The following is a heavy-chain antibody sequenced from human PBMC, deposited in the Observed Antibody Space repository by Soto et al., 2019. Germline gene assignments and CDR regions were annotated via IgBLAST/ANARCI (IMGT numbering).Heavy chain of an antibody. D-gene: IGHD6-13*01. CDR2: INPSGGST. J-gene: IGHJ6*02. CDR3: ARGGRGYSSSWYPNYYYGMDV. V-gene: IGHV1-46*01. CDR1: GYTFTSYY. Sequence: GASVKVSCKASGYTFTSYYMHWVRQAPGQGLEWMGIINPSGGSTSYAQKFQGRVTMTRGTSTSTVYMELSSLRSEDTAVYYCARGGRGYSSSWYPNYYYGMDVWGQGTTVTVSS.